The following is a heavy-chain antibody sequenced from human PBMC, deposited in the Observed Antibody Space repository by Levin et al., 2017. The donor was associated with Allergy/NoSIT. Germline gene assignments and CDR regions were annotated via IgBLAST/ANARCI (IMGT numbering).Heavy chain of an antibody. CDR3: VTYKSDDGGH. CDR2: ISTDGRDT. V-gene: IGHV3-74*01. D-gene: IGHD3-16*01. CDR1: GFTFSSYW. J-gene: IGHJ4*02. Sequence: GESLKISCAASGFTFSSYWMHWVRQAPGKGLVWVTRISTDGRDTIYADSVKGRFTISRDNAKNTLYLQMNSLRVEDTAVYYCVTYKSDDGGHWGQGTLVTVSS.